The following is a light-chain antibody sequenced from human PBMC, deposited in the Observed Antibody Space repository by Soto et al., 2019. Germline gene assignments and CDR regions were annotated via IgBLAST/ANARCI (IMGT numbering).Light chain of an antibody. CDR1: QTISSW. V-gene: IGKV1-5*03. Sequence: DIQMTQSPSTLSGSVGDRVTITCRASQTISSWLAWYQQKPGKAPKLLIYKASTLKSGVPSRFSGGGSGTDFTLTISSLQPEDFATFYCQQLNSYPRTFGGGTKVDIK. CDR3: QQLNSYPRT. J-gene: IGKJ4*01. CDR2: KAS.